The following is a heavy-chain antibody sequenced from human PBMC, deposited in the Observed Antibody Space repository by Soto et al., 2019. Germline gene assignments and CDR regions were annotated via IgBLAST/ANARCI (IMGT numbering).Heavy chain of an antibody. Sequence: QVQLQESGPGLVKPSETLSLTCNVSCGSINGYFWTWIRQPPGKGLQWIGYIHLSASTSYNPSLKSRVPVSIDSPKSQCSRRLTSVTTADTAVYDCARRRSVTHDAFDIWCQGTLVTVSS. V-gene: IGHV4-59*01. J-gene: IGHJ3*02. D-gene: IGHD2-21*02. CDR2: IHLSAST. CDR3: ARRRSVTHDAFDI. CDR1: CGSINGYF.